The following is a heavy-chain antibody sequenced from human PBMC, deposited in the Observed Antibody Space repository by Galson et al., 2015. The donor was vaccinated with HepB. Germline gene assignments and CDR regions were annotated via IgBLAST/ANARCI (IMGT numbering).Heavy chain of an antibody. J-gene: IGHJ4*02. Sequence: SLRLSCAASGFTFSSYGMHWVRQAPGKGLEWVAVISYDGSNKYYADSVKGRFTISRDNSKNTLYLQMNSLRAEDTAVYYCAKACNDGVWFGELSYFDYWGQGTLVTVSS. CDR3: AKACNDGVWFGELSYFDY. CDR2: ISYDGSNK. V-gene: IGHV3-30*18. D-gene: IGHD3-10*01. CDR1: GFTFSSYG.